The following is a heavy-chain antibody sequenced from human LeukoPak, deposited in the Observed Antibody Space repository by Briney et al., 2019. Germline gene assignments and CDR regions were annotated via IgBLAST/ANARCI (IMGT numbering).Heavy chain of an antibody. D-gene: IGHD6-19*01. V-gene: IGHV4-39*01. Sequence: SETLSLTCTVSGGSISSSSYYWGWIRQPPGKGLEWIGSIYYGGSTYYNPSLKSRVTISVDTSKNQFSLRLSSVTAADTAVYYCARRVLEAVTGTGGFDYWGQGTLVTVPS. J-gene: IGHJ4*02. CDR2: IYYGGST. CDR3: ARRVLEAVTGTGGFDY. CDR1: GGSISSSSYY.